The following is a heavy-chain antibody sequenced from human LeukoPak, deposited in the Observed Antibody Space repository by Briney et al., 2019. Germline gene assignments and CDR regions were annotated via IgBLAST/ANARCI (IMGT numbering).Heavy chain of an antibody. Sequence: GGSLRPSCAASGFTFSSYAMHWVRQAPGKGLEWVAVISYDGSNKYYADSVKGRFTISRDNSKNTLYLQMNSLRAEDTAVYYCARDGTWIQLWSYYYYYYYMDVWGKGTTVTVSS. CDR1: GFTFSSYA. D-gene: IGHD5-18*01. V-gene: IGHV3-30*04. CDR2: ISYDGSNK. J-gene: IGHJ6*03. CDR3: ARDGTWIQLWSYYYYYYYMDV.